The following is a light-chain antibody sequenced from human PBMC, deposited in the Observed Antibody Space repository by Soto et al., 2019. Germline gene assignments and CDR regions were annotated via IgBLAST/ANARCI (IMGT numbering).Light chain of an antibody. Sequence: QLVLTQPPSASGTPGQRVTISCSGSSSNIGTYTVNWYQQLPGTAPKLLIYNNDQRPSGVPDRFSGFKYGTAASLAISGLQSEDEAEYYCAAWDDSLSGLYVFGTATKLTVL. CDR1: SSNIGTYT. CDR3: AAWDDSLSGLYV. V-gene: IGLV1-44*01. CDR2: NND. J-gene: IGLJ1*01.